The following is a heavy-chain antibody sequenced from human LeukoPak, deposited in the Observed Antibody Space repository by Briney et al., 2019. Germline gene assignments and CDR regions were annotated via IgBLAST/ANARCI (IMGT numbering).Heavy chain of an antibody. J-gene: IGHJ4*02. Sequence: GGSLRLSCAASGFTVSSNYMSWVRQAPGKGLEWVSVIYSGGSTYYADSVKGRFTISRDNSKNTLYLQMNSLRAEDTAVYYCARDQAAAGLFDYWGQGTLVTVSS. D-gene: IGHD6-13*01. V-gene: IGHV3-53*01. CDR2: IYSGGST. CDR1: GFTVSSNY. CDR3: ARDQAAAGLFDY.